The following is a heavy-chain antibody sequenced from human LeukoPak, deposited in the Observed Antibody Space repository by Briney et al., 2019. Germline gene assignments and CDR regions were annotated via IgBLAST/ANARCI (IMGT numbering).Heavy chain of an antibody. Sequence: PGGSLRLSCAASGFTFSSYEMNWVRQAPGKGLEWVSYISSSGSTIYYAASVKGRFTISRDNAKNSLYLQMNSLRAEDTAVYYCARGNYYSDSSGYYYNNCMDVWGKGTTVTVSS. V-gene: IGHV3-48*03. D-gene: IGHD3-22*01. J-gene: IGHJ6*03. CDR2: ISSSGSTI. CDR3: ARGNYYSDSSGYYYNNCMDV. CDR1: GFTFSSYE.